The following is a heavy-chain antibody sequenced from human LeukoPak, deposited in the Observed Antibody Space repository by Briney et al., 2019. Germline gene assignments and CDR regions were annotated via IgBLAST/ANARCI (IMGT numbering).Heavy chain of an antibody. CDR1: GFTFSSYW. J-gene: IGHJ4*02. CDR3: ASALPADRFDY. CDR2: IKYYGSEK. V-gene: IGHV3-7*01. Sequence: GGSLRLSCAASGFTFSSYWMSWVRQAPGKGLEWVANIKYYGSEKYYVDSVRGRFTISRDNAKNSLYLQMNSLRAEDTAVYYCASALPADRFDYWGQGTLVTVSS.